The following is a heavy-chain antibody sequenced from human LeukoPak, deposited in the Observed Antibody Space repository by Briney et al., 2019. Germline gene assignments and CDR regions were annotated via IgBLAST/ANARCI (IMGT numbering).Heavy chain of an antibody. V-gene: IGHV3-30*02. CDR2: IRYDGSNK. CDR1: GFTFSSYG. D-gene: IGHD6-6*01. Sequence: GGSLRLSCAASGFTFSSYGMHWVRQAPGKGLEWVAFIRYDGSNKYYADSVKGRFTISRDNSKNTLYLQMNSLRAEDTAVYYCAKDAIRAARAYYYYMDVWGKGTTVTVSS. CDR3: AKDAIRAARAYYYYMDV. J-gene: IGHJ6*03.